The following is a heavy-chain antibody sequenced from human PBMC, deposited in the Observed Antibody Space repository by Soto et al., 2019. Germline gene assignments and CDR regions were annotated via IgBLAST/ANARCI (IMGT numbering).Heavy chain of an antibody. J-gene: IGHJ3*02. CDR1: GYSFSKYW. CDR3: ARRDCSSRECPDDALDI. CDR2: IYPGDSDT. V-gene: IGHV5-51*01. D-gene: IGHD2-2*01. Sequence: PGESLKISCKGSGYSFSKYWIGRVRQMPGKGLEWMGIIYPGDSDTRYSPSFEGQVSISADKSISTTYLQWSSLKASDTAMYYCARRDCSSRECPDDALDIWGQGTMVTVSS.